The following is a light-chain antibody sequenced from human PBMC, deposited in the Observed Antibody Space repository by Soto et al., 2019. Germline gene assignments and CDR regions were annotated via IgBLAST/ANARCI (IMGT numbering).Light chain of an antibody. Sequence: DIQLTQSPSFLSASVGDRVTITCRASQGLNSYFAWYQQKPGKAPKLLLYATSTLQSVFPSRFSGSGSGAEFTLTITSLQPEDIATYYCQQYNSYPWTFGQGTKVEIK. CDR3: QQYNSYPWT. CDR1: QGLNSY. V-gene: IGKV1-9*01. CDR2: ATS. J-gene: IGKJ1*01.